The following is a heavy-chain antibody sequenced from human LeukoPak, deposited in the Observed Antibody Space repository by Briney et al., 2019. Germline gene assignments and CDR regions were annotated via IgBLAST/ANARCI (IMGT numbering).Heavy chain of an antibody. J-gene: IGHJ4*02. V-gene: IGHV1-69*13. CDR3: ASHGGAPRGIIVVVTAIRGYFDY. CDR1: GGTFSIYA. D-gene: IGHD2-21*02. CDR2: IIPIFGTA. Sequence: SVKVSCKASGGTFSIYAISWVRQAPGQGLEWMGGIIPIFGTANYAQKFQGRVTITADESTSTAYMELNSLRSEDTAVYYCASHGGAPRGIIVVVTAIRGYFDYWGQGTLVTVSS.